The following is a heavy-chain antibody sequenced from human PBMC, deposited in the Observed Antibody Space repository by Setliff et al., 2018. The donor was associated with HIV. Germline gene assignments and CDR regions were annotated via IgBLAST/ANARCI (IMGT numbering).Heavy chain of an antibody. D-gene: IGHD2-8*01. CDR2: ISTYNGNT. V-gene: IGHV1-18*01. Sequence: ASVKVSCKASGYTFISYGISWVRQAPGQGLEWMGWISTYNGNTKYAQKFQGRVTMTRDTSISTAYMELRRLRSDDTAVYYCASKVYCTNGVCLDAFDTWGQGTMVTISS. CDR3: ASKVYCTNGVCLDAFDT. CDR1: GYTFISYG. J-gene: IGHJ3*02.